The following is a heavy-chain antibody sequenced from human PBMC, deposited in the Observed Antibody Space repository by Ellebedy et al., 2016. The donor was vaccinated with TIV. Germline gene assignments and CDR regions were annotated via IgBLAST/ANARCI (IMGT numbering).Heavy chain of an antibody. CDR3: ARAPPWVRNYGIDV. J-gene: IGHJ6*02. CDR2: IWYDGSFK. CDR1: GFTFSTYG. V-gene: IGHV3-33*01. Sequence: GESLKISXAASGFTFSTYGMHWVRQAPGKGLEWVAVIWYDGSFKYYADSVRGRFTISRDNSKHTLYLQMNSLRVEDTAVYYCARAPPWVRNYGIDVWGQGTTVTVSS. D-gene: IGHD7-27*01.